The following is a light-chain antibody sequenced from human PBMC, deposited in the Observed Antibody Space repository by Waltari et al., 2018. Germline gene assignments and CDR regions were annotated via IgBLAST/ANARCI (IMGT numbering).Light chain of an antibody. CDR1: QFVSSSY. Sequence: EIVLTQSPGTLSLSPGERATLSCRASQFVSSSYLAWYQQNPGQAPRLLIYGASIRATGIPDRFSGSGSGTDFTLTISRLEPEDVAVYYCQQCGSSPWTFGQGTKVEIK. V-gene: IGKV3-20*01. CDR3: QQCGSSPWT. J-gene: IGKJ1*01. CDR2: GAS.